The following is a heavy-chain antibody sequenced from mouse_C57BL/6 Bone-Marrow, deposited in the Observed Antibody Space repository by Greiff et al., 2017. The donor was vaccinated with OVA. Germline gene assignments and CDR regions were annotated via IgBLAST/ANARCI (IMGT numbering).Heavy chain of an antibody. CDR1: GYTFTSYW. CDR3: AREAYYY. Sequence: QVQLQQPGAELVKPGASVKLSCKASGYTFTSYWMQWVKQRPGQGLEWIGEIDPSDSYTNYNQKFKGKATLTVDTSSSTAYMQLSSLTSEDSAVYYCAREAYYYWGQGTTLTVSS. J-gene: IGHJ2*01. CDR2: IDPSDSYT. V-gene: IGHV1-50*01. D-gene: IGHD2-10*01.